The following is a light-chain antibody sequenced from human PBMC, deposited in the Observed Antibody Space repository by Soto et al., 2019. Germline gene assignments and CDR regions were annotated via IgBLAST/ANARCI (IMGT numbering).Light chain of an antibody. V-gene: IGLV2-23*02. Sequence: QSALTQPASVSGSPGQSITISCTGTSSDVGSYNLVSWYQQHPGKAPKLMIYEVSKRPSGVSNRFSGSKSGNTASLTISGLQAEDEADYYCCSYARSSTFRYVFGTGTKVTVL. CDR2: EVS. CDR1: SSDVGSYNL. CDR3: CSYARSSTFRYV. J-gene: IGLJ1*01.